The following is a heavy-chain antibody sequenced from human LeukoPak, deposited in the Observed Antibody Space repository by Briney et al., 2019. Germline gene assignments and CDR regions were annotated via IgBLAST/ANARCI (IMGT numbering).Heavy chain of an antibody. Sequence: PGGSLRLSCAASGFTFSSYSMNWVRHAPGKGLEWVSSISSSSRYIYYADSVKGRFTISRDNAKNSLYLQMNSLRAEDTAVYCCASDFDIVVVPAAIGLAYYYGMDVWGQRTTVTVSS. V-gene: IGHV3-21*06. J-gene: IGHJ6*02. D-gene: IGHD2-2*02. CDR2: ISSSSRYI. CDR1: GFTFSSYS. CDR3: ASDFDIVVVPAAIGLAYYYGMDV.